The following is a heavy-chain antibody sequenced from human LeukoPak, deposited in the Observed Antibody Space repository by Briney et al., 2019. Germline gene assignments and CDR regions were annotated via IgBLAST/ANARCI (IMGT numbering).Heavy chain of an antibody. V-gene: IGHV4-59*01. J-gene: IGHJ4*02. CDR3: ARRHVEYSSSSDPYYFDY. CDR1: GGSISSYY. Sequence: SETLSLTCTVSGGSISSYYWTWIRQPPGKGLEWIGSLYYSGSTNYNPSLKSRVTISVDTSKNQFSLKLSSVTAADTAVYYCARRHVEYSSSSDPYYFDYWGQGTLVTVSS. D-gene: IGHD6-6*01. CDR2: LYYSGST.